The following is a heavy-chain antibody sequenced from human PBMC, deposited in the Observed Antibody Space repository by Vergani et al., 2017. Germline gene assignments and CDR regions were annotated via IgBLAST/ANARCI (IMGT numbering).Heavy chain of an antibody. CDR2: ISSSGSTI. V-gene: IGHV3-11*01. CDR3: ASVRAYDFWSGFQALHY. CDR1: GFTFSDYY. J-gene: IGHJ4*02. Sequence: QVQLVESGGGLVKPGGSLRLSCAASGFTFSDYYMSWIRQAPGKGLEWVSYISSSGSTIYYADSVKGRVTMTRDTSISTAYMELSRLRSDDTAVYYCASVRAYDFWSGFQALHYWGQGTLVTVSS. D-gene: IGHD3-3*01.